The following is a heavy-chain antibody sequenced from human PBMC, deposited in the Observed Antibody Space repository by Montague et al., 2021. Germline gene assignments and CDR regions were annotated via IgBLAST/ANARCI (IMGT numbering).Heavy chain of an antibody. CDR2: IYYNGTT. V-gene: IGHV4-39*01. Sequence: SETLSLTCTVSGGSIISASYYWGWIRQPPGKGLEFIGVIYYNGTTYHNPSLKSRVTVSMDTSKNQFSLKLSSVTAADTAVYYCARSLYCRGGSCYSGFDPWGQGTLVTASS. D-gene: IGHD2-15*01. CDR3: ARSLYCRGGSCYSGFDP. J-gene: IGHJ5*02. CDR1: GGSIISASYY.